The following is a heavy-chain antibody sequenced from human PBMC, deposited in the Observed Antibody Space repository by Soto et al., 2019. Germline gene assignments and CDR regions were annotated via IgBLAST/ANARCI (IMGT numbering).Heavy chain of an antibody. Sequence: QVRLQESGPGLVKPSETLSLTCTVSGGSISSDYWSWIRQPPGKGLEWIGYMYYSGGTNYNPSLKSRVTISIDTSKKRFSLELRSVTAADTAVYYCARAGRGYDPWGKGTLVTVS. D-gene: IGHD3-22*01. CDR3: ARAGRGYDP. V-gene: IGHV4-59*01. CDR2: MYYSGGT. CDR1: GGSISSDY. J-gene: IGHJ5*02.